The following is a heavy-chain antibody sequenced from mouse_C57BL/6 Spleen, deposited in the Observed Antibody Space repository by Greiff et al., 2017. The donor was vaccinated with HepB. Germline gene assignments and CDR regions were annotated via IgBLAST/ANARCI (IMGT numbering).Heavy chain of an antibody. D-gene: IGHD1-1*01. V-gene: IGHV5-9-1*02. CDR1: GFTFSSYA. J-gene: IGHJ1*03. CDR3: TRADTTVVGWYFDV. CDR2: ISSGGYYI. Sequence: EVQRVESGEGLVKPGGSLKLSCAASGFTFSSYAMSWVRQTPEKRLEWVAYISSGGYYIYYADTVKGRFTISRDNARNTLYLQMSSLKSEDTAMYYCTRADTTVVGWYFDVWGTGTTVTVSS.